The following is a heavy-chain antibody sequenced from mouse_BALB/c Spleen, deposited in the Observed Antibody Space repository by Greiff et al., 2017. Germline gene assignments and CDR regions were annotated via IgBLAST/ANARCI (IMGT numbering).Heavy chain of an antibody. CDR3: ARSMVTTRTWFAY. V-gene: IGHV1S56*01. Sequence: QVQLKQSGPELVKPGASVRISCKASGYTFTSYYIHWVKQRPGQGLEWIGWIYPGNVNTKYNEKFKGKATLTADKSSSTAYMQLSSLTSEDSAVYFCARSMVTTRTWFAYWGQGTLVTVSA. CDR2: IYPGNVNT. J-gene: IGHJ3*01. CDR1: GYTFTSYY. D-gene: IGHD2-2*01.